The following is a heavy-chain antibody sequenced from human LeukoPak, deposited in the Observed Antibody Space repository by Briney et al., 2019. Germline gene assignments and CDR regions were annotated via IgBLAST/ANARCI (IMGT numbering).Heavy chain of an antibody. V-gene: IGHV4-34*01. CDR3: ARGIYDYGDSYYYYFYGMDV. D-gene: IGHD4-17*01. J-gene: IGHJ6*04. Sequence: SETLSLTCAVYGGSFSGYYWSWIRQPPGKGLEWIGDINHSGSTNYNPSLKSRVTISVDTSKDQFSLKLSSVTAADTAVYYCARGIYDYGDSYYYYFYGMDVWGKGTTVTVSS. CDR1: GGSFSGYY. CDR2: INHSGST.